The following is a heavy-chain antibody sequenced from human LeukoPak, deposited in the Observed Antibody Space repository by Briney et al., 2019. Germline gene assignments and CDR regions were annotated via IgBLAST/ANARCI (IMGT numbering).Heavy chain of an antibody. J-gene: IGHJ4*02. Sequence: SETLSLTCTVSGGSISSGSYYWSWIRQPAGKGLEWIGRIYTSGSTNYNPSLKSRVTISVDTSKNQFSLKLSSVTAADTAVYYCARATYYYDSKGAHDYWGQGTLVTVSS. V-gene: IGHV4-61*02. CDR3: ARATYYYDSKGAHDY. CDR1: GGSISSGSYY. CDR2: IYTSGST. D-gene: IGHD3-22*01.